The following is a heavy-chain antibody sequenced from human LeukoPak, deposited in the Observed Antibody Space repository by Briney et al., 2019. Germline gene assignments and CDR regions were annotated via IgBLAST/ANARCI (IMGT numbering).Heavy chain of an antibody. CDR3: ARDNDSRDPPHFDY. D-gene: IGHD3-16*01. V-gene: IGHV1-8*01. CDR2: MNPNSGNT. J-gene: IGHJ4*02. CDR1: GYTFTSYD. Sequence: PEASVKVSCTASGYTFTSYDINWVRQATGQGLEWMGWMNPNSGNTGYAQKFQGRVTMTRNTSISTAYMELSSLRSEDTAVYYCARDNDSRDPPHFDYWGQGTPVTVSS.